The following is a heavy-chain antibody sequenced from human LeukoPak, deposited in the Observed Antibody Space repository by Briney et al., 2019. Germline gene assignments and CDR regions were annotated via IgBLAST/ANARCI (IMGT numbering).Heavy chain of an antibody. CDR3: AREEIVVVPAAMNY. CDR2: FSTTNFYI. V-gene: IGHV3-21*01. D-gene: IGHD2-2*01. J-gene: IGHJ4*02. Sequence: GGSLRLSCAASGFTFSTYSMNWVRQAPGQGLEWVASFSTTNFYIYYADSVQGRFTISRDNAKNTLYLQMNSLRAEDTAVYYCAREEIVVVPAAMNYWGQGTLVTVSS. CDR1: GFTFSTYS.